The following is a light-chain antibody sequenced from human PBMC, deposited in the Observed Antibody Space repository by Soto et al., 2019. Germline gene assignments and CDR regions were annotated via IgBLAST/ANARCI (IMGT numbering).Light chain of an antibody. CDR3: TSYTSSSTYV. V-gene: IGLV2-14*01. Sequence: QSVLTQPASVSGSPGQSITISCTGTSSDVGGYDYVSWYQQHPGKAPKFMIYEVTNRPSGVSHRFSGSKSGNTASLTISGLQAEDEAYYYCTSYTSSSTYVFGTGTKLTVL. CDR2: EVT. CDR1: SSDVGGYDY. J-gene: IGLJ1*01.